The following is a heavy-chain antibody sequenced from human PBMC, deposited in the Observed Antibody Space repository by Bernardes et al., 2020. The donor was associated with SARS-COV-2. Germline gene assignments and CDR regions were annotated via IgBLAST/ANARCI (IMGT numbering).Heavy chain of an antibody. V-gene: IGHV1-18*04. D-gene: IGHD2-15*01. Sequence: ASVKVSCKASGYTFTSYGISWVRQAPGQGLEWMGWISAYNGNTNYAQKLQGRVTMTTDTSTSTAYMELRSLRSDDTAVYYCARVKTPGGYCSGGSCYYGEGFDIWGQGTMVTVSS. CDR1: GYTFTSYG. CDR3: ARVKTPGGYCSGGSCYYGEGFDI. J-gene: IGHJ3*02. CDR2: ISAYNGNT.